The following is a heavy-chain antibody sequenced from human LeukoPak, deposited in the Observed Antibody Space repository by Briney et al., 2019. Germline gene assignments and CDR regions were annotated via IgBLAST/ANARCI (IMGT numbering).Heavy chain of an antibody. Sequence: SVKVSCKPSGYTFTSHDISWVRQAPGQGLEWMGGIIPIFGTANYAQKFQGRVTITTDESTSTAYMELSSLRSEDTAVYYCARVEYDISAFDIWGQGTMVTVSS. J-gene: IGHJ3*02. V-gene: IGHV1-69*05. CDR2: IIPIFGTA. D-gene: IGHD3-9*01. CDR1: GYTFTSHD. CDR3: ARVEYDISAFDI.